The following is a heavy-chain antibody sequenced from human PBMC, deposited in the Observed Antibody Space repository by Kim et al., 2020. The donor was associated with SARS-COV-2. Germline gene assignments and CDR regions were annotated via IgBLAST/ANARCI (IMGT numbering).Heavy chain of an antibody. D-gene: IGHD3-10*01. CDR1: GFTFSSYS. CDR3: AGDEGFGSYGALDY. J-gene: IGHJ4*02. V-gene: IGHV3-21*01. Sequence: GGSLRLSCAASGFTFSSYSMNWVRQAPGKGLEWVSSISSSSSYIYYADSVKGRFTISRDNAKNSLYLQRNSLRAEDTAVYYCAGDEGFGSYGALDYWGQGTLVTVSS. CDR2: ISSSSSYI.